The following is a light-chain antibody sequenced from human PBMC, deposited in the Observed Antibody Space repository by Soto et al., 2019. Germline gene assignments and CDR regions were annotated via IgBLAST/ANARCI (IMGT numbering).Light chain of an antibody. Sequence: EIVLTQSPGTLSLSPGERATLSCRASQSVSSSYLAWYQQKPGQAPRQLIYGASSRATGIPDRFSGSGSGTDFTLTITRLEPEDFAVYYWQHYRTSFGGGTRVAIK. CDR1: QSVSSSY. J-gene: IGKJ4*01. V-gene: IGKV3-20*01. CDR3: QHYRTS. CDR2: GAS.